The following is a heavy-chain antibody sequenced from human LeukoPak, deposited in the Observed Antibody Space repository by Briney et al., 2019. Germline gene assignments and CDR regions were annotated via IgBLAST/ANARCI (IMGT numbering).Heavy chain of an antibody. J-gene: IGHJ4*02. CDR3: AKDPYLRDFWSGYFDY. CDR1: GFIFSNYG. D-gene: IGHD3-3*01. CDR2: ISASGSAT. V-gene: IGHV3-23*01. Sequence: GGSLRLSCAATGFIFSNYGMNWVRQAPGKGLEWVAAISASGSATSYADSVRGRFTISRDNSKSTTYLQMNSLRAEDTAVFYCAKDPYLRDFWSGYFDYWGQGIPVTVSS.